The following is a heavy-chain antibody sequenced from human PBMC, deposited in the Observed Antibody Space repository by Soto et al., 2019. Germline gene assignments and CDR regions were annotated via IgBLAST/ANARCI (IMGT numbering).Heavy chain of an antibody. CDR1: VFTFSEYS. CDR2: ISSDGDIT. CDR3: VKVSTFYDILTGYYSTNFFDP. J-gene: IGHJ5*02. D-gene: IGHD3-9*01. Sequence: GGSLRLSCAASVFTFSEYSMHWGRQAPGKGLQYVSTISSDGDITYYADSVKGRFTISRDNSKNTLYLQMNSLRPEDTAVYYCVKVSTFYDILTGYYSTNFFDPWGQGTLVTVSS. V-gene: IGHV3-64D*06.